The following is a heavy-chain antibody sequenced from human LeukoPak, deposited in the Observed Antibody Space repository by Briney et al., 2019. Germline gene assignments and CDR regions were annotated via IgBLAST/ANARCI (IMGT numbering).Heavy chain of an antibody. Sequence: PGGSLRLSCATSGFTFSTFWMHWVRQAPGKGLVWVSRINHDGSSTNYADSVKGRFTISRDNAKNTLHLQMNSPRAEDTAVYYCVRDWGYDSSGYWQKYFDTWGQGTLVTVSS. CDR2: INHDGSST. CDR1: GFTFSTFW. CDR3: VRDWGYDSSGYWQKYFDT. V-gene: IGHV3-74*01. J-gene: IGHJ4*02. D-gene: IGHD3-22*01.